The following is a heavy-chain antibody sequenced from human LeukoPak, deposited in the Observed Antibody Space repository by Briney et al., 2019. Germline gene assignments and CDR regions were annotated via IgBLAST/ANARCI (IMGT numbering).Heavy chain of an antibody. CDR3: AKDSRIDYLYYFDY. Sequence: QAGGTLRLSCAASGFTFSSYAMSWVRQAPGKGLEWVSAISGSGGSTYHADSVKGRFTISRDNSKNTPYLQMNSLRAEDTAVYYCAKDSRIDYLYYFDYWGQGTLVTVSS. V-gene: IGHV3-23*01. CDR2: ISGSGGST. CDR1: GFTFSSYA. J-gene: IGHJ4*02. D-gene: IGHD2/OR15-2a*01.